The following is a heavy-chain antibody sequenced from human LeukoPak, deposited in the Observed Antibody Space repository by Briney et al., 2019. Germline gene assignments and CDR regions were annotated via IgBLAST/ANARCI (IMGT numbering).Heavy chain of an antibody. CDR1: GGTFSSYA. V-gene: IGHV1-69*04. D-gene: IGHD6-13*01. CDR3: ARDRGYSSSWYVSYYYGMDV. Sequence: ASVKVSCKASGGTFSSYAISWVRPAPGQGLEWMGRIIPILGIANYAQKFQGRVTITADKSTSTAYMELSSLRSGDTAVYYCARDRGYSSSWYVSYYYGMDVWGQGTTVTVSS. CDR2: IIPILGIA. J-gene: IGHJ6*02.